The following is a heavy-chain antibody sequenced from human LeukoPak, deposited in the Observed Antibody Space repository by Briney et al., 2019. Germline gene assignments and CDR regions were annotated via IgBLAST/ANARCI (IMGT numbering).Heavy chain of an antibody. CDR3: TRVGQLVFEL. CDR2: INPGDGST. V-gene: IGHV1-46*03. Sequence: ASVKVSCKTSGYTFTNFYIQWVRQAPGQSREWMGIINPGDGSTNYAQRLHGRVPMTRDPSTSTVYMELSSLRSEDTAIYYCTRVGQLVFELWGRGLLVRVFS. J-gene: IGHJ4*02. D-gene: IGHD1-1*01. CDR1: GYTFTNFY.